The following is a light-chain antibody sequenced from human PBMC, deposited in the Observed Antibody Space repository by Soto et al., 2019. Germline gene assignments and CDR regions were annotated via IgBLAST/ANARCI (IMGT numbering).Light chain of an antibody. V-gene: IGKV3-11*01. J-gene: IGKJ3*01. CDR3: QQRSNWPFT. Sequence: IVLTQSPATLSLSPGESATLSCRASQSVSSYLAWYQQKPGQAHRLLIYDASNRATGIPARFSGSESGTDFTLTNSSLEHEDFAVYCCQQRSNWPFTFGPVTKVDIK. CDR2: DAS. CDR1: QSVSSY.